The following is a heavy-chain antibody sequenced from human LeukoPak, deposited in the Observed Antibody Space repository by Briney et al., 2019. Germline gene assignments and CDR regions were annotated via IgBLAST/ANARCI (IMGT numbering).Heavy chain of an antibody. Sequence: PSETLSLTCGVYGGSFSAYYWSWIRQPPGKGLEWIGDINHSGSTKYNPSLMSRVAISVDSSKNHFSLNLRSVTAADTAVYYCARRAMSRGVTQYYFDYWGQGILVTVSS. CDR3: ARRAMSRGVTQYYFDY. J-gene: IGHJ4*02. CDR2: INHSGST. V-gene: IGHV4-34*01. D-gene: IGHD3-10*01. CDR1: GGSFSAYY.